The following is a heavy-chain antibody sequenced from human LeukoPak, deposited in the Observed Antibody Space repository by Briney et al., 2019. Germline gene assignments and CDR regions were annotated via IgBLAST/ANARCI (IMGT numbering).Heavy chain of an antibody. CDR1: GGTFSSYS. V-gene: IGHV1-69*13. Sequence: SVKVSCKASGGTFSSYSISWVRQAPGQGLEWMGGIIPIFGTTNYAQKLQGRVTITADESTSTAYMELSSLRSEDTAVYYCASRTYTYDSSGYYRRNYYFDYWGQGTLVTVSS. CDR3: ASRTYTYDSSGYYRRNYYFDY. D-gene: IGHD3-22*01. J-gene: IGHJ4*02. CDR2: IIPIFGTT.